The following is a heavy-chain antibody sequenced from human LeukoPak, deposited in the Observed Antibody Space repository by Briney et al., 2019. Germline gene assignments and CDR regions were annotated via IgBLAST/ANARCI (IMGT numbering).Heavy chain of an antibody. J-gene: IGHJ4*02. V-gene: IGHV3-74*01. CDR3: ARLYSSSSSDY. CDR1: GFTFSTYW. Sequence: GGSLRLSCAASGFTFSTYWMHWVRQAPGKGLVWVSRITSDGSSTTYADSVKGRFTISRDNAKNTLYLQMNSLRAEDMAVYYCARLYSSSSSDYWGQGTLVTVSS. D-gene: IGHD6-13*01. CDR2: ITSDGSST.